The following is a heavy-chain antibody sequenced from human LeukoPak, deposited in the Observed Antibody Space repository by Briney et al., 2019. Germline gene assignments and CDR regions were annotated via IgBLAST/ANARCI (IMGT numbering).Heavy chain of an antibody. J-gene: IGHJ4*02. Sequence: GGSLRLSCAASGFTFSDYYMSWIRQAPGKGLEWVSYISIIGSTIYYADSVKGRFTISRDNSKNSLYLQMNSLRAEDTAVYYCARVKFGSYGLPGHFDYWGQGTLVTVSS. CDR1: GFTFSDYY. CDR2: ISIIGSTI. V-gene: IGHV3-11*01. D-gene: IGHD5-18*01. CDR3: ARVKFGSYGLPGHFDY.